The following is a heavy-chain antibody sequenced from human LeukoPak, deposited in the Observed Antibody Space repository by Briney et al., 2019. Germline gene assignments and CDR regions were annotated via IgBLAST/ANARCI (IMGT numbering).Heavy chain of an antibody. CDR3: ARVKNKITFGGRTLWY. CDR1: GYTFTGYY. J-gene: IGHJ1*01. V-gene: IGHV1-2*04. Sequence: ASVKVSCKASGYTFTGYYMHWVRQAPGQGLEWMGWIIPNSGGTNYAQKFQGWVTMTRDTSISTAYMELSRLRSDDTAVYYCARVKNKITFGGRTLWYWGQGTLVTVSS. CDR2: IIPNSGGT. D-gene: IGHD3-16*01.